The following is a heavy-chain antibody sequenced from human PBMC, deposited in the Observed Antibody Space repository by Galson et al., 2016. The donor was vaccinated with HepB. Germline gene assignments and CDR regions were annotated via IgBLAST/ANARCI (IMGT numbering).Heavy chain of an antibody. CDR3: ARPSDSRGLDS. J-gene: IGHJ4*02. CDR2: IWHDGNTK. Sequence: LRLSCAASGFTFSSYLMHWVRQAPGKGPEWVAVIWHDGNTKYYADSVQGRFTISRDNSKNTLYLQMNSLRADDTAVYYCARPSDSRGLDSWGQGTLVTVSS. V-gene: IGHV3-33*01. CDR1: GFTFSSYL. D-gene: IGHD3-10*01.